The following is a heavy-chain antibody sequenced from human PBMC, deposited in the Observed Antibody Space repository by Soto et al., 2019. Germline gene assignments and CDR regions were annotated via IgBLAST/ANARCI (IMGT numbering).Heavy chain of an antibody. Sequence: EVQLVESGGGLVQPGGSLKLSCAASGFIFSGSAVHWVRQASGKGLEWVGRILSKAGNYETAYPASMKGRFTISRDDSENTAFLQMNSLKTEDTAVYYCIRGGSPYYYDYWGQGTLVAVSS. CDR1: GFIFSGSA. CDR3: IRGGSPYYYDY. J-gene: IGHJ4*02. V-gene: IGHV3-73*01. CDR2: ILSKAGNYET.